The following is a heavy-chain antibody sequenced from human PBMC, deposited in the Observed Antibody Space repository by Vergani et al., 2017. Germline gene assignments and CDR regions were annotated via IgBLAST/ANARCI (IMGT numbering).Heavy chain of an antibody. V-gene: IGHV4-59*04. CDR1: GGSISSYY. CDR2: IYYSGST. D-gene: IGHD3-3*01. CDR3: ARLKDFWSGHCIDY. J-gene: IGHJ4*02. Sequence: QVQLQESGPGLVKPSETLSLTCTVSGGSISSYYWSWIRQPPGKGLEWIGYIYYSGSTYYNPSLKSRVTISVDTSKNQFSLKLSSVTAADTAVYYCARLKDFWSGHCIDYWGQGTLVTVSS.